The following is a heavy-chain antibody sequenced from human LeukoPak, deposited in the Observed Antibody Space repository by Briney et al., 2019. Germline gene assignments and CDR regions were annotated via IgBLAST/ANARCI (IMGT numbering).Heavy chain of an antibody. J-gene: IGHJ4*02. CDR3: AKSVVVVAARELYFDY. Sequence: PGGSLRLSCAASGFTVSSNYMSWVRQAPGKGLEWVSVIYSGGSTYYADSVKGRFTIFRDNSKNTLYLQMNSLRAEDTAVYYCAKSVVVVAARELYFDYWGQGTLVTVSS. CDR2: IYSGGST. D-gene: IGHD2-15*01. V-gene: IGHV3-53*01. CDR1: GFTVSSNY.